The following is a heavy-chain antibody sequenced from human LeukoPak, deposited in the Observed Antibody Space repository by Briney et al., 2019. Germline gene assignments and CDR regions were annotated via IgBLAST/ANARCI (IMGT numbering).Heavy chain of an antibody. J-gene: IGHJ5*02. V-gene: IGHV1-8*01. Sequence: APVKVSCKASGYTFTSYDINWVRQAAGQGLEWMGWVHPNTGNTAYAQRFQGRVTMTRDTSISTAYMELSSLTSNDTAVYFCARGPRNDPWGQGTLVTVSS. CDR1: GYTFTSYD. CDR3: ARGPRNDP. CDR2: VHPNTGNT. D-gene: IGHD1-14*01.